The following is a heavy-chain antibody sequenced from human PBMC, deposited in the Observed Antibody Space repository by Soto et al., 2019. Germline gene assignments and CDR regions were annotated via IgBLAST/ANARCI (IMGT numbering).Heavy chain of an antibody. Sequence: ASVKVSCKASGGTFXXXXXSWVRQAPGQGLEWMGGIIPIFGTANYAQKFKGRVTITADESTSTAYMELSSLRSEDTAVYYCESSIAAIPYFGYWGQGTLITVS. CDR1: GGTFXXXX. CDR3: ESSIAAIPYFGY. J-gene: IGHJ4*02. D-gene: IGHD6-6*01. CDR2: IIPIFGTA. V-gene: IGHV1-69*13.